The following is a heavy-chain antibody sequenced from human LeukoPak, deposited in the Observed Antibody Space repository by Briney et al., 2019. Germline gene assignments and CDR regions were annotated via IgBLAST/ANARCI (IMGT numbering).Heavy chain of an antibody. Sequence: GGSLRLSCAASGFTFSSYGMHWVRQAPGKGLEWVAVIWYDGSNKYYADSVKGRFTISRDNSKNTLYLQMNSLRAEDTAVDYCARGVTAAGTRPWYFDLWGRGTLVTVSS. CDR3: ARGVTAAGTRPWYFDL. D-gene: IGHD6-13*01. V-gene: IGHV3-33*01. CDR1: GFTFSSYG. CDR2: IWYDGSNK. J-gene: IGHJ2*01.